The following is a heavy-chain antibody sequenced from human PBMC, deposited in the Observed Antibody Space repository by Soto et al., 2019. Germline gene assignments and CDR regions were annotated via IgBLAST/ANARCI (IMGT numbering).Heavy chain of an antibody. CDR2: IYYSGST. Sequence: SETLSLTCTVSGGTISSGGYYWSWIRQHTGKGLEWIGYIYYSGSTYYNPALKSRVTISVDTPKNQFSLKLSSVTAADTAVYYCARELSDYDSSGYYSNWFDPWGQGTLVTVSS. J-gene: IGHJ5*02. CDR3: ARELSDYDSSGYYSNWFDP. V-gene: IGHV4-31*03. CDR1: GGTISSGGYY. D-gene: IGHD3-22*01.